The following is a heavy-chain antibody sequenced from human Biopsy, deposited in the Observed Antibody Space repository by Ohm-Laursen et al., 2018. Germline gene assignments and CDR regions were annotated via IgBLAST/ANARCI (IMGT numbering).Heavy chain of an antibody. V-gene: IGHV3-23*01. CDR3: AKVGGPSYGDYVYFDY. CDR2: LSGGGGST. CDR1: GFTFGEHP. D-gene: IGHD4-17*01. Sequence: SLRLSCAASGFTFGEHPMTWVRQAPGKGLEWVSVLSGGGGSTYYAAPVMGRFTVSRDNSQNTLYLQMNNLRAEDTAVYYCAKVGGPSYGDYVYFDYWGQGTLVTVSS. J-gene: IGHJ4*02.